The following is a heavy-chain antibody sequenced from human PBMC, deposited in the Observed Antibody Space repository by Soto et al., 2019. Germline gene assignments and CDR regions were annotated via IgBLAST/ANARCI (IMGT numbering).Heavy chain of an antibody. D-gene: IGHD6-13*01. Sequence: PGESLKISCKCSGYSFTSYWIGWVRQMPGKGLEWMGIIYPGDSDTRYSPSFQGQVTISADKSISTAYLQWSSLKASDTAMYYCARQRRIAPAGRGTKYYFDYWGQGTLVTVSS. CDR1: GYSFTSYW. CDR3: ARQRRIAPAGRGTKYYFDY. CDR2: IYPGDSDT. J-gene: IGHJ4*02. V-gene: IGHV5-51*01.